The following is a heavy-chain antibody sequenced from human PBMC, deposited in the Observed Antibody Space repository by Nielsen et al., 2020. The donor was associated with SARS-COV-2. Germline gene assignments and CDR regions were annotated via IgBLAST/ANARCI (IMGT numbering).Heavy chain of an antibody. CDR2: IGTAGDT. Sequence: GGSLRLSCAASGFTFSSYDMHWVRQTTGKGLEWVSAIGTAGDTYYPGSVKGRFTISRENAKNSLYLQMNSLRAGDTAVYYCARGRYYDFWSGHYYFDYWGQGTLVTVSS. D-gene: IGHD3-3*01. CDR1: GFTFSSYD. CDR3: ARGRYYDFWSGHYYFDY. V-gene: IGHV3-13*04. J-gene: IGHJ4*02.